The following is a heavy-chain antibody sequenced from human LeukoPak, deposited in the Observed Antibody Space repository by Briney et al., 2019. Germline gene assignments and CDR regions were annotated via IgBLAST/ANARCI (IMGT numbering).Heavy chain of an antibody. CDR2: ISAYNGNT. V-gene: IGHV1-18*01. D-gene: IGHD3-9*01. Sequence: GASVKVSCKASGYTFTSYGISWVRQAPGQGLEWMGWISAYNGNTNYAQKLQGRVTMTTDTSTSTAYMELRSLRSDDTAVYYCARERPTYYDILTGDDYWGQGTLVTVSS. CDR3: ARERPTYYDILTGDDY. J-gene: IGHJ4*02. CDR1: GYTFTSYG.